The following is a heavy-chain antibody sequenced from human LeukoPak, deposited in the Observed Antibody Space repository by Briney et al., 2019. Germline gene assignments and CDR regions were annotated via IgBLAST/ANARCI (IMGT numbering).Heavy chain of an antibody. V-gene: IGHV3-30*04. Sequence: AGGSLRLSCAASGFTFSDYRMHWVRQTPGKGLEWVACISSNGRDKDYADSVKGRFTISRDNSKNTVSLQMNSLRPEDTAVYYCARVRYYDSSGYYGPLDYWGQGTLVTVSS. CDR2: ISSNGRDK. D-gene: IGHD3-22*01. CDR3: ARVRYYDSSGYYGPLDY. CDR1: GFTFSDYR. J-gene: IGHJ4*02.